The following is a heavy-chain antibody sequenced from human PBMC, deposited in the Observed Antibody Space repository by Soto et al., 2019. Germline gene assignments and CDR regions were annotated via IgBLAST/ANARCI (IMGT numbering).Heavy chain of an antibody. J-gene: IGHJ4*01. V-gene: IGHV3-30-3*01. D-gene: IGHD6-19*01. CDR1: GFMFSAYA. CDR2: MSYDGTNT. Sequence: GGSLRLSCTASGFMFSAYAMLWVRQAPGKGLGWVAAMSYDGTNTYYADSLKGRFTISRDNSKNTLFLQMSSLTADDSAVYYCARDPSPYTSGWYGIDFWGLGTLVTVSS. CDR3: ARDPSPYTSGWYGIDF.